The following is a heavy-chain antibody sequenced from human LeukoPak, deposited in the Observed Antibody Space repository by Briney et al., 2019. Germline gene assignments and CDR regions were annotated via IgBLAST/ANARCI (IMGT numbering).Heavy chain of an antibody. CDR2: IWYDGSNK. CDR1: GFTFSSYG. D-gene: IGHD3-22*01. J-gene: IGHJ4*02. Sequence: GGSLRLSCAASGFTFSSYGMHWVRQAPGKGLEWVAVIWYDGSNKYYADSVKGRFTISRDNSKNTLYLQMNSLRAEYTAVYYCARVGVWKDYYDSSGYYYFDYWGQGTLVTVSS. V-gene: IGHV3-33*01. CDR3: ARVGVWKDYYDSSGYYYFDY.